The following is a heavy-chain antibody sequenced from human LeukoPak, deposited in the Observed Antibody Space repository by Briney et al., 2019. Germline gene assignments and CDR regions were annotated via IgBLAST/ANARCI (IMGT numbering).Heavy chain of an antibody. V-gene: IGHV3-7*01. Sequence: PGGSLRLSCGASGFIFTTYWMNWVRQAPGKGLEWVANIKQDGSETYYVDSVKGRFTISRDNAKNSLYLQMNSLRAEDTAVYYCARRTGSYYDSSGYPDYWGQGTLVTVSS. CDR1: GFIFTTYW. CDR3: ARRTGSYYDSSGYPDY. CDR2: IKQDGSET. D-gene: IGHD3-22*01. J-gene: IGHJ4*02.